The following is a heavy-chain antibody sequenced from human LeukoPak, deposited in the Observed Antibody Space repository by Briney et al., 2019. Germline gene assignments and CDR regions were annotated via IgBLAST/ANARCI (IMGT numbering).Heavy chain of an antibody. CDR3: ARDSYSGSYYWFDP. J-gene: IGHJ5*02. CDR1: GGSISSGSYY. Sequence: PSETLSLTCTVSGGSISSGSYYWSWIRQPAGKGLEWIGRIYTSGSTNYNPSLKSRVTISVDTSKNQFSLKLSSVTAADTAVYYCARDSYSGSYYWFDPWGQGTLVTVSS. V-gene: IGHV4-61*02. CDR2: IYTSGST. D-gene: IGHD1-26*01.